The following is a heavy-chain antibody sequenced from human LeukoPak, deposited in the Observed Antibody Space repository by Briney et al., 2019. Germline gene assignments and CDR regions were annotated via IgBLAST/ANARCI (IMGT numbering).Heavy chain of an antibody. CDR3: ARVRDDIVVVPAAPPGGGGRYYFDY. CDR2: IYHSGST. CDR1: GYSISSGYY. D-gene: IGHD2-2*01. J-gene: IGHJ4*02. Sequence: PSETLSPTCAVSGYSISSGYYWGWIRQPPGKGLEWIGSIYHSGSTYYNPSLKSRVTISVDTSKNQFSLKLSSVTAADTAVYYCARVRDDIVVVPAAPPGGGGRYYFDYGGQGTLVTVSS. V-gene: IGHV4-38-2*01.